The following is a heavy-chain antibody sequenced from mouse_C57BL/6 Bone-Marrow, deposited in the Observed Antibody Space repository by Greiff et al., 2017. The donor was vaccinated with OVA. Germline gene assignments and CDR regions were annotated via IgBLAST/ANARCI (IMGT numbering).Heavy chain of an antibody. J-gene: IGHJ2*01. D-gene: IGHD1-1*01. Sequence: EVKLVESGEGLVKPGGSLKLSCAASGFTFSSYAMSWVRQTPEKRLEWVAYISSGGDYIYYADTVKGRFTISRDNARNTLYLQMSSMKSEDTAMYYCTREYYYGSIYVVFDYWGQGTTLTVSS. V-gene: IGHV5-9-1*02. CDR2: ISSGGDYI. CDR1: GFTFSSYA. CDR3: TREYYYGSIYVVFDY.